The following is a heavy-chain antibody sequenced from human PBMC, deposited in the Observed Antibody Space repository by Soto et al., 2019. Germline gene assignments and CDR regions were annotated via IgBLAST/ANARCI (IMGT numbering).Heavy chain of an antibody. J-gene: IGHJ3*02. Sequence: QVQLVESGGGLVKPGGSLRLSCEASGFTFNDYYMAWIRQAPGRGLEWVSYISGGTSNTNYADSVKGRFTISRDNADNSLFLQMNSLRAEDTAVYYCTKRLVGANVFDIWGQGTIVTVSS. V-gene: IGHV3-11*05. CDR1: GFTFNDYY. CDR2: ISGGTSNT. CDR3: TKRLVGANVFDI. D-gene: IGHD1-26*01.